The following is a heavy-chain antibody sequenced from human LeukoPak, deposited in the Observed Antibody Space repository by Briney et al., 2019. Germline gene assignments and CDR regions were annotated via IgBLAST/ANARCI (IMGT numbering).Heavy chain of an antibody. V-gene: IGHV1-69*05. Sequence: SVKVSCKASGGTFSSYAISWVRQAPGQGLEWMGGIIPIFGTANYAQKLQGRVTMTTDTSTSTAYMELRSLRSDDTAVYYCARDQLSRGVWFDPWGQGTLVTVSS. J-gene: IGHJ5*02. CDR1: GGTFSSYA. CDR3: ARDQLSRGVWFDP. CDR2: IIPIFGTA. D-gene: IGHD1-1*01.